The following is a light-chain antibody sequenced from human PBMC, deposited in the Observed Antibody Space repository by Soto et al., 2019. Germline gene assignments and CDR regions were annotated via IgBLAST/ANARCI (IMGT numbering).Light chain of an antibody. V-gene: IGKV3-20*01. CDR3: QQYGSSPSLT. J-gene: IGKJ4*01. CDR1: LNVNSY. Sequence: VLTQSPATLSLSPGERATLSCRASLNVNSYLAWYQQKPGQAPRLLIYGASSRATGIPDRFSGSGSGTDFTLTISRLEPEDFAVYYCQQYGSSPSLTFGGGTKVDIK. CDR2: GAS.